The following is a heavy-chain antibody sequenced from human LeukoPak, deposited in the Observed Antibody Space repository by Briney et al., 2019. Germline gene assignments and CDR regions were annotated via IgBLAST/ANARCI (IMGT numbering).Heavy chain of an antibody. V-gene: IGHV4-31*03. Sequence: SQTLSLTCTVSGGSISSGGYYWSWIRQHPGKGLEWIGYIYYSGSTYYNPSLKSRVTISVDKSKNQSSLKLSSVTAADTAVYYCARDGDYYDSSGLIDYWGQGTLVTVSS. D-gene: IGHD3-22*01. CDR2: IYYSGST. CDR1: GGSISSGGYY. J-gene: IGHJ4*02. CDR3: ARDGDYYDSSGLIDY.